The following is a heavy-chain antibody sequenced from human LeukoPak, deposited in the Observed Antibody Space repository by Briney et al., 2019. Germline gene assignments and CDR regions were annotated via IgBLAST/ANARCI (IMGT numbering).Heavy chain of an antibody. J-gene: IGHJ4*02. D-gene: IGHD4-17*01. CDR1: GFTFSSYS. V-gene: IGHV3-21*01. CDR2: ISSSSSYI. CDR3: ARARGYMTTVTTSDY. Sequence: PGGSLRLSCAASGFTFSSYSMNWVRQAPGKGLEWVSSISSSSSYIYYADSVKGRFTISRDNAKNSLYLQMNSLRAEDTAVYYCARARGYMTTVTTSDYWGQGTLVTVSS.